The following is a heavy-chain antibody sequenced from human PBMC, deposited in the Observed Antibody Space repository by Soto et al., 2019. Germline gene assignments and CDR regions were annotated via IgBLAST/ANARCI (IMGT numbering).Heavy chain of an antibody. J-gene: IGHJ4*02. Sequence: PSETLSLTCAVSGYSISSGYYWGWIRQPPGKGLEWIGSIYHSGSTYYNPSLKSRVTISVDTSKNQFSLKLSSVTAADTAMYYCARGSSRWDYWGQGTLVTVSS. CDR3: ARGSSRWDY. V-gene: IGHV4-38-2*01. CDR1: GYSISSGYY. CDR2: IYHSGST. D-gene: IGHD6-13*01.